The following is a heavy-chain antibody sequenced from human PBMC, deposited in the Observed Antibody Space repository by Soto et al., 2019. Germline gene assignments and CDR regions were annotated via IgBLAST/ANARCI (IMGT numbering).Heavy chain of an antibody. CDR3: ARVSTGTTGGYYYYGMDV. CDR2: INPSGGGT. V-gene: IGHV1-46*01. D-gene: IGHD1-7*01. J-gene: IGHJ6*02. CDR1: GYTFTSYY. Sequence: QVQLVQSGAEVKKPGAAVKVSCKASGYTFTSYYMHWVRQAPGQGLEWMGIINPSGGGTSYAQKCQGRVTITRDTSTSTVYMELRSLRSEDTAVYYCARVSTGTTGGYYYYGMDVWGQGTTVTVSS.